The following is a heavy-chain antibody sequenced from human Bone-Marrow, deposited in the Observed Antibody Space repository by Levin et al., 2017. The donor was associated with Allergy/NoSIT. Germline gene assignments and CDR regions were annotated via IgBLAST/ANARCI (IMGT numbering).Heavy chain of an antibody. CDR2: INPSGGYS. V-gene: IGHV1-46*01. Sequence: KSGGSLRLSCKASGSTFTDFYIQWVRQAPGQGLEWMGIINPSGGYSAYAQRFQGRVTMTRDTSTSTVYMELSSLRSDDTAVYYCARDIWSGGSRYNDDSNAYALDYWGQGTLVTVSS. J-gene: IGHJ4*02. D-gene: IGHD3-22*01. CDR3: ARDIWSGGSRYNDDSNAYALDY. CDR1: GSTFTDFY.